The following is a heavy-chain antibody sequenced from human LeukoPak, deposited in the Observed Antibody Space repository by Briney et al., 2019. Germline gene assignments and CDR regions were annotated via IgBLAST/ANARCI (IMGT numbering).Heavy chain of an antibody. D-gene: IGHD5-24*01. CDR1: GFTFSSYW. Sequence: PGGSLRLSCAASGFTFSSYWMHWVRQAPGKGLVWVSRINSDGSRTSYADSVKGRFTISRDNAKNTLYLQMNSLRAEDTAVYYCARIRRDGYNVPDYWGQGTLVTVSS. CDR2: INSDGSRT. CDR3: ARIRRDGYNVPDY. V-gene: IGHV3-74*01. J-gene: IGHJ4*02.